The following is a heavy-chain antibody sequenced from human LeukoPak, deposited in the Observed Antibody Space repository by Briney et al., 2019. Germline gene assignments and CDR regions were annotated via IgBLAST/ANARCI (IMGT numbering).Heavy chain of an antibody. CDR1: GFTFSSHA. Sequence: GGSLRLSCSASGFTFSSHAMHWVRQAPGKGLEYVSGISYNGGNTYYADSVKGRFTISRDTSKNTLFLQMSSLRAEDTTVYYCVKGGYYDSSGLGYFDYWGQGTLVTVSS. V-gene: IGHV3-64D*09. J-gene: IGHJ4*02. CDR3: VKGGYYDSSGLGYFDY. D-gene: IGHD3-22*01. CDR2: ISYNGGNT.